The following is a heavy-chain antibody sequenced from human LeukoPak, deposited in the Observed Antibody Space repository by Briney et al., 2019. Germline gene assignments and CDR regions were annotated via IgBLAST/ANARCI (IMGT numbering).Heavy chain of an antibody. V-gene: IGHV4-39*07. CDR3: ARVHYSGYYYYMDV. D-gene: IGHD1-26*01. Sequence: SETLSLTCIISGGYVSSTTYYWGWIRQPPGKGLEWIGTLYYSGKTYYNPSLKSRVTISIDTSKNQFSLKLSSVTAADTAVYYCARVHYSGYYYYMDVWGQGTTVTVSS. CDR1: GGYVSSTTYY. J-gene: IGHJ6*03. CDR2: LYYSGKT.